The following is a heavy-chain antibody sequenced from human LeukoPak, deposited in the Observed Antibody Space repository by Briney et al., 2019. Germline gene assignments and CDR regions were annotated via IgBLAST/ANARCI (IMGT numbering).Heavy chain of an antibody. CDR2: MYHSGST. D-gene: IGHD3-10*01. J-gene: IGHJ4*02. V-gene: IGHV4-38-2*02. Sequence: SETLSLTCNVSGYLISSGYFWGWIRQPPGKGLEWIASMYHSGSTYYNPSLKSRVTISVDTSKNQFSLKLRSVAAADTAVYYCARDWTMVRGVPHTWGQGTLVTVSS. CDR1: GYLISSGYF. CDR3: ARDWTMVRGVPHT.